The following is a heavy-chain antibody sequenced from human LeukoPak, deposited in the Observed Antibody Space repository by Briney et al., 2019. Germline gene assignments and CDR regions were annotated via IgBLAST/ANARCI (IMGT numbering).Heavy chain of an antibody. CDR1: GYTFTGYY. D-gene: IGHD3-10*01. V-gene: IGHV1-2*06. CDR3: ARAIYGSGSYYQNAPGY. J-gene: IGHJ4*02. CDR2: INPNSGGT. Sequence: ASVKVSCKASGYTFTGYYMHWVRQAPGQGLEWMGRINPNSGGTNYAQKFQGRVTMTRDTSISTAYKELSRLRSDDTAVYYCARAIYGSGSYYQNAPGYWGQGTLSPSPQ.